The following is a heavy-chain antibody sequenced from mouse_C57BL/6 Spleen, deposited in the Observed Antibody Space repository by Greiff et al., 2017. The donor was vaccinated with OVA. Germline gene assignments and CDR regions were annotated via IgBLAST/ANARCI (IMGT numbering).Heavy chain of an antibody. Sequence: VQLQQPGAELVRPGSSVKLSCKASGYTFTSYWMDWVKQRPGQGLEWIGNIYPSDSETHYNQKFKDKATLTVDKSSSTAYMQLRSLTSEDSAVYDYARRGDGAYWGQGTTLTVSS. CDR2: IYPSDSET. J-gene: IGHJ2*01. D-gene: IGHD2-3*01. CDR3: ARRGDGAY. V-gene: IGHV1-61*01. CDR1: GYTFTSYW.